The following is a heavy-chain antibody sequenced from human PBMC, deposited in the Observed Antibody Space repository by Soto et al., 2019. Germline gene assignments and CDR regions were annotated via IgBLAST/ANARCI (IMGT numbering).Heavy chain of an antibody. CDR2: INHSGST. CDR1: GGSFSGYY. V-gene: IGHV4-34*01. Sequence: SETPSLTCAVYGGSFSGYYWSWIGQRPGKGLEWIGEINHSGSTNYNPSLKSRVTISVDTSKNQFSLKLSSVTAADTAVYYCARGRQLKNDIVVVPAASKEYFFDYCGQGTLVTVSS. J-gene: IGHJ4*01. CDR3: ARGRQLKNDIVVVPAASKEYFFDY. D-gene: IGHD2-2*01.